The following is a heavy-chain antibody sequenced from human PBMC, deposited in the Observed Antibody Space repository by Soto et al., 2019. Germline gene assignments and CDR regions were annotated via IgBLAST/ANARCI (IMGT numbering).Heavy chain of an antibody. V-gene: IGHV3-23*01. D-gene: IGHD4-17*01. J-gene: IGHJ6*02. CDR3: ANYGDPQVYYYYYGMDV. CDR2: LNPSGTIT. CDR1: QFSFISYV. Sequence: PGGSLSLSCVASQFSFISYVMYWVRRAPGQGLEWVSALNPSGTITYYADSVKGRFTISRDNSKNTLYLQMNSLRAEDTAVYYCANYGDPQVYYYYYGMDVWGQGTTVTVSS.